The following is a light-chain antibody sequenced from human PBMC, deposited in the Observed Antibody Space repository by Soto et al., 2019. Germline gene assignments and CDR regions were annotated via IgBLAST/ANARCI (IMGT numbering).Light chain of an antibody. CDR1: QSISSS. Sequence: DIQMTQSPSSLSASVGDKVTITCRASQSISSSLNWYQQKPGKAPKLLIYAASSLQSGVPSRFSGSGSGTDFNLTISSLQPEDFATYYCQQSYSTSITLGQGTRLEIK. CDR2: AAS. CDR3: QQSYSTSIT. J-gene: IGKJ5*01. V-gene: IGKV1-39*01.